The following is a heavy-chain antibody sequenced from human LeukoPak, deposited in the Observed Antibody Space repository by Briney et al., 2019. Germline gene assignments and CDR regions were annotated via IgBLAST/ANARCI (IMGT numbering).Heavy chain of an antibody. Sequence: SETLSLTCAVYGGSFSGYYWSWIRQPPGKGLEWIGEINHSGSTNYNPSLKCRVTISVDTSKNQFSLKLSSVTAADTAVYYCARAVLWGYCSSTSCYNWFDPWGQGTLVTVSS. J-gene: IGHJ5*02. CDR3: ARAVLWGYCSSTSCYNWFDP. CDR1: GGSFSGYY. CDR2: INHSGST. D-gene: IGHD2-2*01. V-gene: IGHV4-34*01.